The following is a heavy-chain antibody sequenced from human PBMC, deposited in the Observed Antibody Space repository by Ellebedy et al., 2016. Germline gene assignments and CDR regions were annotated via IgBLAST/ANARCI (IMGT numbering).Heavy chain of an antibody. CDR1: GGSIKSGAYY. V-gene: IGHV4-61*02. CDR3: ATLTIPGGSDF. J-gene: IGHJ4*02. CDR2: IYTSGNT. D-gene: IGHD3-16*01. Sequence: SETLSLXXSVSGGSIKSGAYYWSWIRQPAGKGLEWIGLIYTSGNTIYNPSLKSRVTMSVDTSKNLFSLELRYVTAADTAVYYCATLTIPGGSDFWGQGALVTVSS.